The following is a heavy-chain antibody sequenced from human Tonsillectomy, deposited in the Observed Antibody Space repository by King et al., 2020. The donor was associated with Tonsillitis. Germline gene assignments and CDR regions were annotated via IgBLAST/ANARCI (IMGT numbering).Heavy chain of an antibody. Sequence: VQLVESGAEVKKPGASVKVSCKASGYTFTGYYMHWVRQAPGQGLEWMGWINPNSGGTNYAQKFQGRVTMTRDTSISTAYMELSRLRSDDTAVYYGARLLMTTTVGLTGVDYWGPGTLVTVSS. D-gene: IGHD4-23*01. J-gene: IGHJ4*02. CDR3: ARLLMTTTVGLTGVDY. CDR2: INPNSGGT. V-gene: IGHV1-2*02. CDR1: GYTFTGYY.